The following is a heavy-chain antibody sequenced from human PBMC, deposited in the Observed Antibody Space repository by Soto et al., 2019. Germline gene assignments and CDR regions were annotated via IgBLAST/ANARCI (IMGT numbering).Heavy chain of an antibody. CDR3: AGGYTSNWYRLGC. CDR1: GDSMNNYY. V-gene: IGHV4-59*01. D-gene: IGHD6-13*01. J-gene: IGHJ4*02. CDR2: VYSSGST. Sequence: SETLSLTCSVSGDSMNNYYWSWIRQPPGQGLEYIGHVYSSGSTSYNPSLRSRLTIYQDTSKTQFSLTFTSVTAADTAVYYGAGGYTSNWYRLGCWGKGILVTVSS.